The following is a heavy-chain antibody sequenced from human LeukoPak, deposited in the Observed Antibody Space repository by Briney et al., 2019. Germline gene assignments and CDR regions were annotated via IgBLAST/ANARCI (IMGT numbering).Heavy chain of an antibody. CDR3: ARGSPLLRYFDWYSYDWYFDL. V-gene: IGHV1-2*04. D-gene: IGHD3-9*01. Sequence: ASVKVSCKASGYTFTGYYMHWVRQAPGQELEWMGWINPNSGGTNYAQKFQGWVTMTRDTSISTAYMELSSLRSEDTAVYYCARGSPLLRYFDWYSYDWYFDLWGRGTLVTVSS. CDR1: GYTFTGYY. J-gene: IGHJ2*01. CDR2: INPNSGGT.